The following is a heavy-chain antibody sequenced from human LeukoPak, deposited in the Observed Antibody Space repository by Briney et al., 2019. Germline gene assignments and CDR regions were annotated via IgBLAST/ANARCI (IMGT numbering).Heavy chain of an antibody. D-gene: IGHD3-10*01. CDR2: IYYSGST. J-gene: IGHJ4*02. Sequence: SETLSPTCTVSGGSISSYYWSWVRQPAGKGLEWIGYIYYSGSTNYNPSLKSRVTISVDTSKNQFSLKLSSVTAADTAVYYCARQKPYYYGSGSYLDYWGQGTLVTVSS. CDR3: ARQKPYYYGSGSYLDY. V-gene: IGHV4-59*08. CDR1: GGSISSYY.